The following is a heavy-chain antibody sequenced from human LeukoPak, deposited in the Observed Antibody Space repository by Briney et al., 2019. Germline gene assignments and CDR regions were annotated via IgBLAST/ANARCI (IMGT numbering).Heavy chain of an antibody. CDR3: ARDRQATTAYDAFDI. CDR1: GGSISSYY. Sequence: SETLSLTCTVSGGSISSYYWSWIRQPPGKGLEWIGYIYYSGSTKYNPSLKSRVTISVDTSKNQFSLKLSSVTAADTAVYYCARDRQATTAYDAFDIWGRGTMVTVSS. D-gene: IGHD4-17*01. J-gene: IGHJ3*02. V-gene: IGHV4-59*13. CDR2: IYYSGST.